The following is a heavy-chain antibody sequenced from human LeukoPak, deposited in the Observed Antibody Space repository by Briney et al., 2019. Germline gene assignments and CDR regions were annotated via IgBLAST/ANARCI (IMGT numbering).Heavy chain of an antibody. V-gene: IGHV1-2*02. CDR2: INPSSGGT. CDR1: GYTFTNFY. Sequence: GASVKVSCTASGYTFTNFYIHWVRQAPGQGLEWMGWINPSSGGTNYARKFQGRVTMTRDTSISTAYMELSRLKSDDTAVYYCARDPRYGDLLDYYYYMDVWGKGTTVTVSS. J-gene: IGHJ6*03. CDR3: ARDPRYGDLLDYYYYMDV. D-gene: IGHD4-17*01.